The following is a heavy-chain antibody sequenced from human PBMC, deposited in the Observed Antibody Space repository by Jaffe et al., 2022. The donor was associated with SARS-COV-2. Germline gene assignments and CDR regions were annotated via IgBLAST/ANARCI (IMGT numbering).Heavy chain of an antibody. CDR1: GFTFTTYW. CDR2: IKQDGSEK. V-gene: IGHV3-7*01. J-gene: IGHJ4*02. CDR3: ARAQGLLSGDYRHSFR. D-gene: IGHD3-3*01. Sequence: EVQLVESGGGLVQPGGSLRLSCAASGFTFTTYWMSWVRQAPGKGLEWVANIKQDGSEKYYVDSVRGRFTISRDNAKNSLYLQMNSLRAGDTALYYCARAQGLLSGDYRHSFRWGQGTLVTVSS.